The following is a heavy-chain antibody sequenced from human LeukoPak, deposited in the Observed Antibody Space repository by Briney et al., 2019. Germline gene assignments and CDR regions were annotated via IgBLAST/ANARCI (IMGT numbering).Heavy chain of an antibody. J-gene: IGHJ4*02. Sequence: PGGSLRLSCTASGFTFSDYEMNWVRQAPGKGLMWVSRIKSDGTGITYTDSVEGRFTISRDNAKNTLYLQMNSLRDEDTAVYYCVRGQTIDYWGQGTLVTVSS. D-gene: IGHD3-3*01. CDR2: IKSDGTGI. CDR1: GFTFSDYE. V-gene: IGHV3-74*01. CDR3: VRGQTIDY.